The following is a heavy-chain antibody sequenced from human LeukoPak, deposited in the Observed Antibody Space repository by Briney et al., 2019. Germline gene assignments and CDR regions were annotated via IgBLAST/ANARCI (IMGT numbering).Heavy chain of an antibody. D-gene: IGHD3-16*01. V-gene: IGHV4-39*01. Sequence: SETLSLTCTVSGGSISSSSSFWVWIRQPPGKGLEWIGNVYYSGNTHYNPSLKSRVTISLDTSKNQFSRRLTSVTAADTAVYYCARHGLYQDYGYWGEGTLVTVSS. CDR2: VYYSGNT. J-gene: IGHJ4*02. CDR3: ARHGLYQDYGY. CDR1: GGSISSSSSF.